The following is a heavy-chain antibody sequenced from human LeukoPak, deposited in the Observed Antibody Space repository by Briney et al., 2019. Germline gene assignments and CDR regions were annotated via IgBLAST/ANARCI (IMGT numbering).Heavy chain of an antibody. V-gene: IGHV1-2*06. D-gene: IGHD4-17*01. CDR1: GYTFTGYY. CDR2: INPNSGGT. J-gene: IGHJ3*02. CDR3: ARDNTYGDYADAFDI. Sequence: ASVKVSCKASGYTFTGYYMHWVRQAPGQGLEWMGRINPNSGGTNYAQKFQGRVTMTRDTSISTAYMELSRLRSDDTAVYYCARDNTYGDYADAFDIWGQGTMVTVSS.